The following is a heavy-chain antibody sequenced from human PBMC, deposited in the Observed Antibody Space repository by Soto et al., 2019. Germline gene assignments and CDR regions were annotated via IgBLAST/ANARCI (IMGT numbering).Heavy chain of an antibody. D-gene: IGHD3-9*01. J-gene: IGHJ6*02. Sequence: PGGSLRLSCGASGFTFSSYAMSWVRQAPGKGLEWVSAISGSGGSTYYADSVKGRFTISRDNSKNTLYLQMNSLRAEDTAVYYCAKVETGSYYSYGMDVWGQGTTVTVSS. CDR3: AKVETGSYYSYGMDV. CDR2: ISGSGGST. CDR1: GFTFSSYA. V-gene: IGHV3-23*01.